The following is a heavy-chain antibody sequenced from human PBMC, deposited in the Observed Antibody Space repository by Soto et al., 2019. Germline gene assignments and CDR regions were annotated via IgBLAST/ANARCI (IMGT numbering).Heavy chain of an antibody. D-gene: IGHD4-17*01. CDR3: AKGASTTVFAFNDY. V-gene: IGHV3-9*01. Sequence: EVQLVESGGGLVQPGRSLRLSCAASGFTFDDYAMHWVRQGPGKGLEWVSSISWNSGNLGYADSVKGRFTISRANAKNPRYLQMTSLRGEDTALYYCAKGASTTVFAFNDYWVQGTLVTVSS. CDR1: GFTFDDYA. CDR2: ISWNSGNL. J-gene: IGHJ4*02.